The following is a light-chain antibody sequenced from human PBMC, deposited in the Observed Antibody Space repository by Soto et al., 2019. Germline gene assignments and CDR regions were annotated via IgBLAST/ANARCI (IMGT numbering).Light chain of an antibody. J-gene: IGKJ4*01. V-gene: IGKV1-39*01. CDR3: RLSFSSLT. CDR2: GSS. CDR1: QSIGRY. Sequence: DIRMTQSPSSLSASVGDRVTITCRASQSIGRYLNWYQQKLGKGPKLLIYGSSTLHSGVPSRFIGSGSGTDFPLTISSLQPEDFAATYYCRLSFSSLTFGGGTKLE.